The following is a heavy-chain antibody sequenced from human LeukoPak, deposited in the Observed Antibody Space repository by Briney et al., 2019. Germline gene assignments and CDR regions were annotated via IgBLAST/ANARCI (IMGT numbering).Heavy chain of an antibody. D-gene: IGHD4-17*01. J-gene: IGHJ4*02. Sequence: GRSLRLSCAASGFSFSTYGMHSARQAPGKGLEWVATISYDGSNKYYGDSMKGRFTISTDNSKNSLYLQMNSLRAEDTAVYYCAKDGIDYGDYAYYFDFWGQGTLVTVSS. CDR1: GFSFSTYG. CDR3: AKDGIDYGDYAYYFDF. V-gene: IGHV3-30*18. CDR2: ISYDGSNK.